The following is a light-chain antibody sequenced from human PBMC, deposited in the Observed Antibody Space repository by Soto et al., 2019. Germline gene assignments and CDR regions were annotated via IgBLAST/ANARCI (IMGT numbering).Light chain of an antibody. Sequence: DIQMTQSPSTLSASVGDRVTITCRASQSISSWLAWYQQKPGKAPKLLIYGASSLESGVPSRFSGSGSVTEFTLTIDSLQPDDFATSYCQPYSSSYPTFGQGTKLEI. V-gene: IGKV1-5*01. CDR2: GAS. CDR1: QSISSW. CDR3: QPYSSSYPT. J-gene: IGKJ2*01.